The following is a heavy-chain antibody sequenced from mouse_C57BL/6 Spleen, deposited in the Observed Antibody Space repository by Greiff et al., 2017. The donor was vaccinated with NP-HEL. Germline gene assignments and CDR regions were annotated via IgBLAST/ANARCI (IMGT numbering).Heavy chain of an antibody. CDR2: IHPNSGST. D-gene: IGHD1-1*01. CDR1: GYTFTSYW. J-gene: IGHJ4*01. V-gene: IGHV1-64*01. Sequence: VQLQQSGAELVKPGASVKLSCKASGYTFTSYWMHWVKQRPGQGLEWIGMIHPNSGSTNYNEKFKSKATLTVDKSSSTAYMQLSSLTSEDSAVYYCARDSRDYYAMDYWGQRTSVTVSS. CDR3: ARDSRDYYAMDY.